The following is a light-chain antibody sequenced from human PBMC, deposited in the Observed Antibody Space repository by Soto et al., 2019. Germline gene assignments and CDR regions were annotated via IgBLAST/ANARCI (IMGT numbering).Light chain of an antibody. J-gene: IGKJ4*01. CDR3: QQYFSTPFT. Sequence: DIVMTQSPDSLAVSLGERATINCKSSQSVLYSSKNKNVLAWYQQKPGQPPKLLIYWASTRESGVPDRFSGGGSGTDFTLSISSLQAEDVAVYYCQQYFSTPFTFGGGTKVEIK. V-gene: IGKV4-1*01. CDR2: WAS. CDR1: QSVLYSSKNKNV.